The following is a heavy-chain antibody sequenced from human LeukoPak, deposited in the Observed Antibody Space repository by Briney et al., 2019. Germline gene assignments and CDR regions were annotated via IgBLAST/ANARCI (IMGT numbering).Heavy chain of an antibody. D-gene: IGHD6-19*01. V-gene: IGHV4-34*01. J-gene: IGHJ4*02. Sequence: SETLSLTCAVYGGSFSGYYWSWIRQPPGKGLEWIGEINHSGSTNYNPSLKSRVTISVDTSKNQFSLKLSSVTAADTAVYYCARQYWGSSGWYYFDYWGQGTLVTVSS. CDR3: ARQYWGSSGWYYFDY. CDR1: GGSFSGYY. CDR2: INHSGST.